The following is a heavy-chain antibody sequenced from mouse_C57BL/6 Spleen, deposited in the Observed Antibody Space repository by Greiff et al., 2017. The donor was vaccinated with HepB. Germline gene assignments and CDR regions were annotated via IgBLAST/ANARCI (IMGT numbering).Heavy chain of an antibody. V-gene: IGHV5-6*01. CDR1: GFTFSSYG. J-gene: IGHJ4*01. CDR2: ISSGGSYT. CDR3: ARLGDYGPYYYAMDY. Sequence: VQLQQSGGDLVKPGGSLKLSCAASGFTFSSYGMSWVRQTPDKRLEWVATISSGGSYTYYPDSVKGRFTISRDNAENTLYLQMSSLKSEDTAMYYCARLGDYGPYYYAMDYWGQGTSVTVSS. D-gene: IGHD2-4*01.